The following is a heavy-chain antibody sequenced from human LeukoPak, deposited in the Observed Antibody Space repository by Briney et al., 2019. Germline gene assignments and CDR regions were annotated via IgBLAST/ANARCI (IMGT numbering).Heavy chain of an antibody. J-gene: IGHJ6*02. Sequence: PSQTLSLTCTVSGGSISSGNYYWTWIRQPAGKGLEWIGRFSASGSTDYNPSLKSRVTISGDTSKNQLSLKLTSVTAADTAVYYCAGQQLVLVEAVAGSNYYYYGMDVWGQGTTVTVSS. D-gene: IGHD6-13*01. V-gene: IGHV4-61*02. CDR3: AGQQLVLVEAVAGSNYYYYGMDV. CDR2: FSASGST. CDR1: GGSISSGNYY.